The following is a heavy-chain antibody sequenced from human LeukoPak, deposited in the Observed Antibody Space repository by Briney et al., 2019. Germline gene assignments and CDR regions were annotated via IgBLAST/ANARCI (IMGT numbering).Heavy chain of an antibody. V-gene: IGHV4-38-2*02. D-gene: IGHD6-19*01. CDR2: IYHSGST. CDR3: ARDQWLAVDY. J-gene: IGHJ4*02. CDR1: GFTFSDYY. Sequence: PGGSLRLSCAASGFTFSDYYMSWIRQPPGKGLEWIGSIYHSGSTYYNPSLKSRVTISVDTSKNQFSLKLSSVTAADTAVYYCARDQWLAVDYWGQGTLVTVSS.